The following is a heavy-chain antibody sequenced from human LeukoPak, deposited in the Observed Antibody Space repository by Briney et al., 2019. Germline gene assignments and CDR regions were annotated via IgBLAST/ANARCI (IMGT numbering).Heavy chain of an antibody. J-gene: IGHJ5*02. CDR2: ISGSGGST. CDR1: GFTFSSYG. V-gene: IGHV3-23*01. D-gene: IGHD6-13*01. Sequence: PGGTLRLSCAASGFTFSSYGMSWVRQAPGKGLEWVSAISGSGGSTYYADSVKGRFTISRDNSKNTLYLQMGSLRDDDMAIYYCTRSRGISASPNWFDPWGQGTLVIASS. CDR3: TRSRGISASPNWFDP.